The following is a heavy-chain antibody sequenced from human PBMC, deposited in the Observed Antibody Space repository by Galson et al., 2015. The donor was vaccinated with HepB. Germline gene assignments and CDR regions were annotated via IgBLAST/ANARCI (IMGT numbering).Heavy chain of an antibody. CDR2: IYYSGST. Sequence: ETLSLTCTVSGGSISSSSYYWGWIRQPPGKGLEWIGSIYYSGSTYYSPSLKSRVTISVDTSKNQFSLKLSSVTAADTAVYYCARLEVDYYDSSGYQHYWGYFDYWGQGTLVTVSS. CDR3: ARLEVDYYDSSGYQHYWGYFDY. J-gene: IGHJ4*02. CDR1: GGSISSSSYY. D-gene: IGHD3-22*01. V-gene: IGHV4-39*01.